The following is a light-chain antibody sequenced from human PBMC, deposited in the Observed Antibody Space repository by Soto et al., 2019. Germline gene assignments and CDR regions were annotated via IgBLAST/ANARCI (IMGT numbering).Light chain of an antibody. CDR2: DVS. CDR1: SSDVGGYNY. J-gene: IGLJ1*01. Sequence: QSALTQPSSVTGSPGQSITISCTGTSSDVGGYNYVSWYQQHPGKAPKLMIYDVSNRPSGVSNRFSGSKSGNTASLTISGLQAEDEADYYCSSYTSSSTLDSYVFGTGPKVTVL. CDR3: SSYTSSSTLDSYV. V-gene: IGLV2-14*01.